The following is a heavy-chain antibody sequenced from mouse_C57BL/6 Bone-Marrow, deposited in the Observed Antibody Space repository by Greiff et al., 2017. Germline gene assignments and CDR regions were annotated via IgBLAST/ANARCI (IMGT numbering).Heavy chain of an antibody. V-gene: IGHV5-6*01. CDR1: GFTFSSYG. Sequence: EVQGVESGGDLVKPGGSLKLSCAASGFTFSSYGMSWVRQTPDKRLEWVATISSGGSYTYYPDSVKGRFTISRDNAKNTLYLQMGSLKSEDTAMYYCARQLHYAMDYWGQGTSVTVSS. CDR3: ARQLHYAMDY. J-gene: IGHJ4*01. CDR2: ISSGGSYT.